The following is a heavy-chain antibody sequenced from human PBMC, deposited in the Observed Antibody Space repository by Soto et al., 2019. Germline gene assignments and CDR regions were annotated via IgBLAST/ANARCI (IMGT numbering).Heavy chain of an antibody. V-gene: IGHV4-39*01. Sequence: QLQLQESGPGLVKPSETLSLTCTVSGGSISSSSYYWGWIRQPPGQGLDWIGSIYYSGSAYYNPSLTSRVTMSVDTSKNQFSLKLRSVTAVDTAVYYCARHRASGDYARIYFDYWGQGTLVTVSS. CDR2: IYYSGSA. D-gene: IGHD4-17*01. CDR3: ARHRASGDYARIYFDY. J-gene: IGHJ4*02. CDR1: GGSISSSSYY.